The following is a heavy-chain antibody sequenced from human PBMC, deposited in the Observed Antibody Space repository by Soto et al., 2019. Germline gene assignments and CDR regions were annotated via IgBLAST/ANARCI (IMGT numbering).Heavy chain of an antibody. J-gene: IGHJ6*02. CDR1: GYTFTSYY. CDR3: ARSDSGYYLYYYGMDA. V-gene: IGHV1-46*01. CDR2: INPSGGST. Sequence: GASVKVSCKASGYTFTSYYMHWVRQAPGQGLEWMGIINPSGGSTSYAQKFQGRVTMTRDTSTSTVYMELSSLRSEDTAVYYCARSDSGYYLYYYGMDAWGQGTKVTASS. D-gene: IGHD3-22*01.